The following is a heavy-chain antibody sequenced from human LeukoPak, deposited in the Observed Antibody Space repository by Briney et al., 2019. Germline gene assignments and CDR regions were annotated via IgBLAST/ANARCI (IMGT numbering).Heavy chain of an antibody. D-gene: IGHD5-12*01. CDR1: GGSISSSSYY. V-gene: IGHV4-39*07. Sequence: SETLSLTCTVSGGSISSSSYYWGWIRQPPGKGLEWIGSIYHSGSTYYNPSLKSRVTISVDRSKNQFSLKLSSVTAADTAVYYCASSDWGSDFSYWGQGTLVTVSS. CDR2: IYHSGST. J-gene: IGHJ4*02. CDR3: ASSDWGSDFSY.